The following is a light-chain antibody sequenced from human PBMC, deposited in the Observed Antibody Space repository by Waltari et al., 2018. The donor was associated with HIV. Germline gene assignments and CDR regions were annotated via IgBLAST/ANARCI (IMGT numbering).Light chain of an antibody. CDR3: YSTDTSGDHWV. Sequence: SYELTQPPSVSVSPGQTARITCSGDALPQKYASWYQQKSGQAPVLVIYEDSKRPSGIPERFTGSSSGTMATLSISGAQVEDEGDYYCYSTDTSGDHWVFGGGTKLTVL. J-gene: IGLJ3*02. V-gene: IGLV3-10*01. CDR1: ALPQKY. CDR2: EDS.